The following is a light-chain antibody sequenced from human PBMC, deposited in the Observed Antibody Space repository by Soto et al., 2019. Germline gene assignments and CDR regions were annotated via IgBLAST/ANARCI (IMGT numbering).Light chain of an antibody. V-gene: IGLV2-14*03. CDR2: DVI. CDR1: GSDIGSYNY. J-gene: IGLJ1*01. CDR3: NSYTSASTYV. Sequence: QSVLTQPASVSGSPGQSITISCTGTGSDIGSYNYVSWYQHHPGKVPKFIIYDVINLPSGVSDRFSGSKSGNTASLTISGLQAEDEADYYCNSYTSASTYVFGTGTKVTVL.